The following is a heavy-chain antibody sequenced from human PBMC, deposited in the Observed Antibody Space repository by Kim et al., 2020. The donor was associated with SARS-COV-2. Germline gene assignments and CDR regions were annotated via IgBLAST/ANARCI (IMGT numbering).Heavy chain of an antibody. Sequence: GGSLRLSCAASGFTFSSYSMNWVRQAPGKGLEWVSYISSSSSTIYYADSVKGRFTISRDNAKNSLYLQMNSLRDEDTAVYYCASGGINDYGDLWDYWGQGTLVTVSS. CDR2: ISSSSSTI. D-gene: IGHD4-17*01. CDR3: ASGGINDYGDLWDY. V-gene: IGHV3-48*02. J-gene: IGHJ4*02. CDR1: GFTFSSYS.